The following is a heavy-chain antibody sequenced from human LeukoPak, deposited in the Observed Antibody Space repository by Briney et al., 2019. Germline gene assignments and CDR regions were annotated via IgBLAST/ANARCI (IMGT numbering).Heavy chain of an antibody. V-gene: IGHV1-69*04. CDR2: IIPILGIA. CDR1: GGTFSSYT. D-gene: IGHD3-16*02. CDR3: ARDAGRSTFGGVIVPPYFDY. J-gene: IGHJ4*02. Sequence: ASVKVSCKASGGTFSSYTISWVRHAPGQGLEWMGRIIPILGIANYAQKFQGRVTITADKSTSTAYMELSSLRSEDTAVYYCARDAGRSTFGGVIVPPYFDYWGQGTLVTVSS.